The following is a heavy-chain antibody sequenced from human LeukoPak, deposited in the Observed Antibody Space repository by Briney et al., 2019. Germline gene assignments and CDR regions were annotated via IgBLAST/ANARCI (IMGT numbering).Heavy chain of an antibody. D-gene: IGHD3-22*01. J-gene: IGHJ4*02. Sequence: GGSLRLSCAASGFTFSTYAMSWVRQAPGKGLEWVSAISGSGGSTYYADSVKGRFTISRDNSKNTLFLQMNSLRAEDTAMYYCAKGWGYYYDSSGYDFDDWGQGTLVTVSS. CDR3: AKGWGYYYDSSGYDFDD. V-gene: IGHV3-23*01. CDR2: ISGSGGST. CDR1: GFTFSTYA.